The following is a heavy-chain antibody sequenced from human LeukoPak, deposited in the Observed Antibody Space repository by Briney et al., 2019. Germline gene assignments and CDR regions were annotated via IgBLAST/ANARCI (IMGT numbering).Heavy chain of an antibody. CDR3: ARTQGYCSSTSCYFDY. CDR2: IYTSGST. D-gene: IGHD2-2*01. Sequence: PSETLSLTCTVSGGSISSYYWSWIRQPPGKGLEWIGYIYTSGSTNYNPSLKSQVTISVDTSKNQFSLKLSSVTAADTAVYYCARTQGYCSSTSCYFDYWGQGTLVTVSS. CDR1: GGSISSYY. V-gene: IGHV4-4*09. J-gene: IGHJ4*02.